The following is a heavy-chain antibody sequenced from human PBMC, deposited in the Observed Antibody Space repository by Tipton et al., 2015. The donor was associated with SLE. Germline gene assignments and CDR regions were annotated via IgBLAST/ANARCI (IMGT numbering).Heavy chain of an antibody. V-gene: IGHV3-74*01. Sequence: SLRLSCAASGFTFSSSWMHWVRQVPGKGLVWVSRINSDGSIANYADSVKGRFTISRDNAKNTLYLQMNSLRAEDTAVYYCARHVIPDISWTTIDYWGQGTLVNVSS. CDR3: ARHVIPDISWTTIDY. D-gene: IGHD6-13*01. J-gene: IGHJ4*02. CDR2: INSDGSIA. CDR1: GFTFSSSW.